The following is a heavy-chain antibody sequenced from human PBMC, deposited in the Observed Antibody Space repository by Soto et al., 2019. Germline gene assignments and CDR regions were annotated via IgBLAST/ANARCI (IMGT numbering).Heavy chain of an antibody. CDR3: AREDWFDP. Sequence: SAKVPCKASGSTFTSYDINWVRQATGQGLEWMGWMNPNSGNTGYAQKFQGRVAMTRNTSISTAYMELSSLRSEDTAVYYCAREDWFDPWGQGTLVTVSS. CDR1: GSTFTSYD. CDR2: MNPNSGNT. V-gene: IGHV1-8*01. J-gene: IGHJ5*02.